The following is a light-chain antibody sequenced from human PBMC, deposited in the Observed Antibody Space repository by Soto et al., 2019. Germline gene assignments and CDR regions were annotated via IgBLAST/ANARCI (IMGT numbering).Light chain of an antibody. CDR2: AAS. CDR3: QKYNSAPLT. Sequence: DIQMTQSPSSLSASVGDIVNITCRASQGISNYLAWYQQKPGKVPKLLIYAASTLQSGVPSRFSGSGSGTDFTLTISSLQPEDVATYYCQKYNSAPLTFGQGTKVDIK. CDR1: QGISNY. J-gene: IGKJ1*01. V-gene: IGKV1-27*01.